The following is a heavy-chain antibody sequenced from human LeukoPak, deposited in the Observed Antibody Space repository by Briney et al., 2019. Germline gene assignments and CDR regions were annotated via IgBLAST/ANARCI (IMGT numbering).Heavy chain of an antibody. V-gene: IGHV4-59*06. CDR2: IYYSGST. Sequence: SETLSLTCTVSGGSISSYYWSWIRQHPGKGLEWIGYIYYSGSTYYNPSLKSRVTISVDTSKNQFSLKLSSVTAADTAVYYCARADAYCGGDCSDDYWGQGTLVTVSS. D-gene: IGHD2-21*02. CDR3: ARADAYCGGDCSDDY. J-gene: IGHJ4*02. CDR1: GGSISSYY.